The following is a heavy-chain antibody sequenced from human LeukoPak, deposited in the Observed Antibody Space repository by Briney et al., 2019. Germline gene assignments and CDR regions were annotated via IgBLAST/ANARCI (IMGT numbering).Heavy chain of an antibody. V-gene: IGHV4-59*01. CDR1: GGSINDYY. J-gene: IGHJ6*02. D-gene: IGHD3-3*01. Sequence: SETPSLTCTVSGGSINDYYWSWIRQPPGKGLEWLGYIHYSGSTNYNPSVKSRIAISVDTPRNRVSLNLRSVTAADTAFYYCARGANDFWRGYGMDVWGQGTPVTVSS. CDR3: ARGANDFWRGYGMDV. CDR2: IHYSGST.